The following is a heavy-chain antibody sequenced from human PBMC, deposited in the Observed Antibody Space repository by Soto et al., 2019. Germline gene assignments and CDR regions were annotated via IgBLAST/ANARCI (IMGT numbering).Heavy chain of an antibody. CDR1: CYTFPSFG. CDR3: ARSIVVVTAAEY. Sequence: ASVKVSCKTCCYTFPSFGISLFRQAPGQGLEWMGWISTDKGKTNYAQKFQGRVTMTTDTSASTAYMELSSLRSEDTAVYYCARSIVVVTAAEYWGQGTLVTVSS. J-gene: IGHJ4*02. CDR2: ISTDKGKT. V-gene: IGHV1-18*01. D-gene: IGHD2-21*02.